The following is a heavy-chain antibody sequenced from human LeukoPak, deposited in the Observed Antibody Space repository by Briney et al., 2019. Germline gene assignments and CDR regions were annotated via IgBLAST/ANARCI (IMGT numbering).Heavy chain of an antibody. Sequence: PGGSLRLSCTVSGYTFSSYEMTWFRQAPGKGLEWVSSIDYSGGGTQYADSVKGRFTISRDNSKNTLYLQMNSLRAEDTAVYYCAKEAMDYYFDYWGQGTLVTVSS. CDR1: GYTFSSYE. CDR3: AKEAMDYYFDY. CDR2: IDYSGGGT. V-gene: IGHV3-23*01. J-gene: IGHJ4*02. D-gene: IGHD5-18*01.